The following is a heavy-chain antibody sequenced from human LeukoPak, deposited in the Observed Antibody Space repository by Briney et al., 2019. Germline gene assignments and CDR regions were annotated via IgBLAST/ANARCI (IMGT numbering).Heavy chain of an antibody. CDR1: GFTFSNYA. V-gene: IGHV3-48*02. J-gene: IGHJ6*02. CDR2: LTSTSNYI. CDR3: ARGGYYPYYYIMDV. Sequence: GGSLRLSCAASGFTFSNYAMNWVRQAPGKGLEWVSYLTSTSNYIYYADSVKGRFTVSSDNAKNSLYLQMNSLRDEDTAVYYCARGGYYPYYYIMDVWGQGTTVTVSS. D-gene: IGHD1-26*01.